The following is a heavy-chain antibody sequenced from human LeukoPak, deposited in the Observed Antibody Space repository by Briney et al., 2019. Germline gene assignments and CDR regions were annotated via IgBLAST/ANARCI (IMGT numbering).Heavy chain of an antibody. V-gene: IGHV3-21*01. CDR2: ISSSSSSM. CDR3: ARVFRGQHYYVAS. Sequence: PGGSLRLSCAASGFTFSTYSMNWVRQAPGKGLEWVSSISSSSSSMYYADSVKDRFTISRDNAKNSLYLQMNSLRAEDTAVYYCARVFRGQHYYVASLGQGTRVTVSS. J-gene: IGHJ4*02. D-gene: IGHD2-2*01. CDR1: GFTFSTYS.